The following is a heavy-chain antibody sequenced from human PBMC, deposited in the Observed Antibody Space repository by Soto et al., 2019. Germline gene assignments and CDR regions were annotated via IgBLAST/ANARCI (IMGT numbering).Heavy chain of an antibody. Sequence: PGGYLILSCAASGIPFSSYGMHWVRPAPGKGLEWVAVISYDGSNKYYVDSVKGRFTVSRDNAKKSLYLQMNSLRAEDTAVYYCAKLGSGYYTGLYFDYWGQGTLVTVSS. V-gene: IGHV3-30*18. CDR1: GIPFSSYG. CDR3: AKLGSGYYTGLYFDY. CDR2: ISYDGSNK. J-gene: IGHJ4*02. D-gene: IGHD3-3*01.